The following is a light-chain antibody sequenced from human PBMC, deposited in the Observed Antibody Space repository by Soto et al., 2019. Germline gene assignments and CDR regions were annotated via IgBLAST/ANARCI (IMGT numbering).Light chain of an antibody. J-gene: IGKJ2*01. CDR1: QSVLYSSNNKNY. V-gene: IGKV4-1*01. CDR3: QQYYTTPSYT. CDR2: WAS. Sequence: DIVMTQSPDSLAVSLGERATINCKSSQSVLYSSNNKNYLAWYQQKPGQPPKLLIYWASTRESGVPDRFSGSGSGTDFTLTISSLQAEDVAISYCQQYYTTPSYTFGHGTKLEIK.